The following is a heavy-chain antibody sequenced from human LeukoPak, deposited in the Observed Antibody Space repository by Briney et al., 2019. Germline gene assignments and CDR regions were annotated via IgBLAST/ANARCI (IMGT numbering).Heavy chain of an antibody. V-gene: IGHV1-69*13. CDR2: IIPIFGTA. CDR1: GGTFSSYA. Sequence: ASVKVSCKASGGTFSSYAISWVRQAPGQGHEWMGGIIPIFGTANYAQKFQSRVTITADESTSTAYMELSSLRSEDTAVYYCASCGGDCYGAGSYYYYMDVWGKGTTVTVSS. CDR3: ASCGGDCYGAGSYYYYMDV. D-gene: IGHD2-21*01. J-gene: IGHJ6*03.